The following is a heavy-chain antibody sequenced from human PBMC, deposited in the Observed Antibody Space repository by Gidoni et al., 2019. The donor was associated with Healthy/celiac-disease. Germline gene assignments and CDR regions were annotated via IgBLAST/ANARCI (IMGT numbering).Heavy chain of an antibody. CDR3: ASGRTAMANY. CDR2: IKQDGSEK. J-gene: IGHJ4*02. Sequence: EVQLVESGGGLVQPGGSLRLSCAASGFTFSSYWMRWVRQAPGKGLEWVANIKQDGSEKYYVDAVKGRFTISRDNAKNSLYLQMNSLRAEDTAVYYCASGRTAMANYWGQGTLVTVSS. CDR1: GFTFSSYW. D-gene: IGHD5-18*01. V-gene: IGHV3-7*03.